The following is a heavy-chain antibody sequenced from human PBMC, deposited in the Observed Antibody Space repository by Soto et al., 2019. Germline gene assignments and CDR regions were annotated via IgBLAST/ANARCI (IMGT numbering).Heavy chain of an antibody. Sequence: QVQLVQSGAEVKKPGSSVKVSCKASGGTFSSYAISWVRQAPGQGLEWMGGIIPIFGTANYAQKFQGRVMITAEDSTSTAYMELSSLRSADPAVYYCATNGLPTYYYFGMAVWGQGPTVTVSS. D-gene: IGHD5-18*01. CDR3: ATNGLPTYYYFGMAV. CDR1: GGTFSSYA. V-gene: IGHV1-69*12. J-gene: IGHJ6*02. CDR2: IIPIFGTA.